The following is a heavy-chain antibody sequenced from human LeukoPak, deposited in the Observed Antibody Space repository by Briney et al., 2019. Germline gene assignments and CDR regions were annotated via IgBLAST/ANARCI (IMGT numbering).Heavy chain of an antibody. CDR1: GFTFSSYT. CDR3: AKDSTVSGSYYGMDV. Sequence: GGSLRLSCAASGFTFSSYTVSWVRQAPGKGLEWVSSISGSGSTTYLADSVKGRFTISRDNSKNMMYLQVNSLRAEDTAVYYCAKDSTVSGSYYGMDVWGQGTTVTVSS. CDR2: ISGSGSTT. J-gene: IGHJ6*02. V-gene: IGHV3-23*01. D-gene: IGHD3-22*01.